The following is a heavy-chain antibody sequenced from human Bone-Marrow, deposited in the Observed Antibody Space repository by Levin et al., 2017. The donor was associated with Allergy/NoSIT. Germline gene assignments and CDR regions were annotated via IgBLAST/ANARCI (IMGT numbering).Heavy chain of an antibody. CDR1: GYTFIAYY. J-gene: IGHJ5*02. CDR3: ACPAGDPSSHFDAYWFDP. D-gene: IGHD3-16*01. V-gene: IGHV1-2*02. CDR2: INPKTGGT. Sequence: ASVKVSCKASGYTFIAYYVHWVRQAPGQGLEWMGWINPKTGGTSYAQKFQGRVTMTRDTSMNTAYMELSTLTSDDTAVYYCACPAGDPSSHFDAYWFDPWGQGTLVTVSS.